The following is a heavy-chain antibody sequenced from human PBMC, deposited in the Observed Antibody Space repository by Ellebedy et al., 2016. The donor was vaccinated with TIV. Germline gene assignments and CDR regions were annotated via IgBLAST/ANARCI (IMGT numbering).Heavy chain of an antibody. J-gene: IGHJ6*02. D-gene: IGHD5-12*01. CDR2: IYPGDSDT. Sequence: GGSLRLSXKGSGYSFTSYWIGWVRQMPGKGLEWMGIIYPGDSDTRYSPSFQGQVTISADKSISTAYLQWSSLKASDTAMYYCATRYSGKYNYYYYGMDVWGQGTTVTVSS. V-gene: IGHV5-51*01. CDR3: ATRYSGKYNYYYYGMDV. CDR1: GYSFTSYW.